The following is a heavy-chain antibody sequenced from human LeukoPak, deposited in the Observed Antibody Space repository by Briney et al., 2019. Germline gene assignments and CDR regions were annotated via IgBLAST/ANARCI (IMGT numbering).Heavy chain of an antibody. J-gene: IGHJ4*02. CDR3: ARSSGWKYNIDY. V-gene: IGHV1-2*02. D-gene: IGHD6-19*01. Sequence: APVKVSCKASGYTFNGYYKHWVRQAPGQGLEWMGWINSNSGGTNYAQRFQGRVTMTRDTSISTAYMELSRLRSDDTAMYYCARSSGWKYNIDYWGQGTLVTVSS. CDR1: GYTFNGYY. CDR2: INSNSGGT.